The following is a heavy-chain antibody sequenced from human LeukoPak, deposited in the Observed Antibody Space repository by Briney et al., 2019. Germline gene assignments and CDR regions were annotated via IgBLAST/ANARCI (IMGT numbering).Heavy chain of an antibody. CDR3: ARDLISGIFDP. Sequence: GGSLRLSCAASGFTFSSYEMNWVRQAPGKGLEWVSYISSSGSTIYYADSVKGRFTVSRDNAKNSLYLQMNSLRAEDTAVYYCARDLISGIFDPWGQGTLVTVSS. CDR1: GFTFSSYE. V-gene: IGHV3-48*03. J-gene: IGHJ5*02. D-gene: IGHD6-25*01. CDR2: ISSSGSTI.